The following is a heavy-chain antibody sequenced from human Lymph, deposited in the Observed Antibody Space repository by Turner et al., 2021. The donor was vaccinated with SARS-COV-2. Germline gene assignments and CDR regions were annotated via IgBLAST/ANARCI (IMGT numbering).Heavy chain of an antibody. Sequence: QLHLVQSVAVFKKPGASVKVSCKASGSPFTGYYMHWVRQAPGQGHEWMGRNNPNSGGTNYAKKIQGRVTMTRDTTNSKAYKEQSRQRSDDTAVYYCARSRDLQYVGRGVDPFDYWGQGTLVTVSS. D-gene: IGHD3-10*01. CDR1: GSPFTGYY. CDR2: NNPNSGGT. V-gene: IGHV1-2*02. CDR3: ARSRDLQYVGRGVDPFDY. J-gene: IGHJ4*02.